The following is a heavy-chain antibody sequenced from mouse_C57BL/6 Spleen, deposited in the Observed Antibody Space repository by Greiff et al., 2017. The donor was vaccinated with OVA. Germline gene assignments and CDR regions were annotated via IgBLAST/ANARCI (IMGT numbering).Heavy chain of an antibody. J-gene: IGHJ3*01. CDR3: ARWKMGKAWFAY. D-gene: IGHD4-1*01. V-gene: IGHV1-39*01. CDR2: INPNYGTT. Sequence: VQLQQSGPELVKPGASVKISCKASGYSFTDYNMNWVKQSNGKSLEWIGVINPNYGTTSYNQKFKGKATLTVDQSSSTAYMPLHSLTSEESAVYYGARWKMGKAWFAYWGQGTLVTVSA. CDR1: GYSFTDYN.